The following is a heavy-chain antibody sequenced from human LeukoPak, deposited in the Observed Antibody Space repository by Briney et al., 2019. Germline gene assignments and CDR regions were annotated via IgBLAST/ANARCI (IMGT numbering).Heavy chain of an antibody. CDR2: INPNSGGT. J-gene: IGHJ5*02. CDR3: ARDGRGGSSMFDP. Sequence: ASVKVSCKASVYTFTGYYMHWVRQAPGQGLEWMGWINPNSGGTNYAQKFQGRVTMTRETSISTAYMELSRLRSDATAVYYCARDGRGGSSMFDPWGQGTLVTVSS. D-gene: IGHD2-15*01. V-gene: IGHV1-2*02. CDR1: VYTFTGYY.